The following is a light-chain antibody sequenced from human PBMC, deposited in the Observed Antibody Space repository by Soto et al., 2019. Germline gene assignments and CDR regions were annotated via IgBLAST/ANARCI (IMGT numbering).Light chain of an antibody. CDR3: HQYGYSWT. J-gene: IGKJ1*01. V-gene: IGKV3-20*01. CDR2: GIS. CDR1: QSVANSY. Sequence: EIVLTQSPATLSLSLGERATLACRASQSVANSYLAWYQQKPGQAPRPLIYGISNRAAGIPDRFSGSGSGTDFTLTISRLEPEDFAVYYCHQYGYSWTFGQGTKVDIK.